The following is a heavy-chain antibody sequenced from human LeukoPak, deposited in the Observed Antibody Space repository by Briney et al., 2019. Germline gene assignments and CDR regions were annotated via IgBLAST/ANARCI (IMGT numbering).Heavy chain of an antibody. V-gene: IGHV3-43*01. CDR2: IDWNGINS. CDR3: ARDATSDSTGYFDS. J-gene: IGHJ4*02. CDR1: GFIFNDYS. Sequence: GGSLRLSCAASGFIFNDYSLHWVRQAPGKGLEWVSLIDWNGINSYYADSVKGRFTISRDNNRNSLYLQMNSLRTEDTALYFCARDATSDSTGYFDSWGQGTLVTVSS. D-gene: IGHD3-22*01.